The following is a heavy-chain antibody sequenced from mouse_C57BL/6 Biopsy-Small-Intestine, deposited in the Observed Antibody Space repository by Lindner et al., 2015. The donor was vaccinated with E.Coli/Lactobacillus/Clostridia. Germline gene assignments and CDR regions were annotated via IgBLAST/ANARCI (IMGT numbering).Heavy chain of an antibody. D-gene: IGHD4-1*01. CDR1: GYSFTSYY. CDR2: IYPGSGNT. Sequence: VQLQESGPELVKPGASVKISCKASGYSFTSYYIHWVKQRPGQGLEWIGWIYPGSGNTKYNEKFKGKATLTADTSSSTAYMQLSSLTSEDSAVYYCLWGYFDYWGQGTTLTVSS. V-gene: IGHV1-66*01. CDR3: LWGYFDY. J-gene: IGHJ2*01.